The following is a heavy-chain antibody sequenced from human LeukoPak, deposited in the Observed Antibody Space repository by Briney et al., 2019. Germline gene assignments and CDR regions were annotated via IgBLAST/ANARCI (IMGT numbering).Heavy chain of an antibody. Sequence: SETLSLTCAVYGGSFSGYYWGWIRQPPGKGLEWIGEINHSGSTNYNPSLKSRVTISVDTSKNQFSLKLSSVTAADTAVYYCARGQSTIFGVVSTFDYWGQGTLVTVSS. CDR2: INHSGST. CDR1: GGSFSGYY. CDR3: ARGQSTIFGVVSTFDY. D-gene: IGHD3-3*01. V-gene: IGHV4-34*01. J-gene: IGHJ4*02.